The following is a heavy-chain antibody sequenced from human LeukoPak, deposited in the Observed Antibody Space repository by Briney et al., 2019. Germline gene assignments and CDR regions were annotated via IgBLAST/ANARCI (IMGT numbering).Heavy chain of an antibody. D-gene: IGHD1-7*01. J-gene: IGHJ6*03. CDR1: GLTFSSYA. CDR2: ISGSGGST. CDR3: AKGNYNDYYYYYMDV. Sequence: PGGSLRLSCAASGLTFSSYAMSWVRQAPGKGLEWVSAISGSGGSTYYADSVKGQFTISRDNSKNTLYLQMNSLRAEDTAVYYCAKGNYNDYYYYYMDVWGKGTTVTVSS. V-gene: IGHV3-23*01.